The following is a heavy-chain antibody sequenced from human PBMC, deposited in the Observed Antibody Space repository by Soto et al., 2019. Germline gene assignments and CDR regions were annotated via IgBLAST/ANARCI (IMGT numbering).Heavy chain of an antibody. CDR3: ARASLSYDFWSGYFRPRDYYYYYGMDV. J-gene: IGHJ6*02. CDR2: INPKFGTA. V-gene: IGHV1-69*13. Sequence: SVKVSCKSSGYSFTGYSMHCVRQAPGQGLEWMGWINPKFGTANYAQKFQGRVTITADESTSTAYMELSSLRSEDTAVYYCARASLSYDFWSGYFRPRDYYYYYGMDVWGQGTTVTV. CDR1: GYSFTGYS. D-gene: IGHD3-3*01.